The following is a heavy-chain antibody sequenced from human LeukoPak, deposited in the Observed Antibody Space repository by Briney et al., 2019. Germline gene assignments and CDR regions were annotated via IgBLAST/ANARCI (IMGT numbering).Heavy chain of an antibody. CDR2: ISYRGST. V-gene: IGHV4-59*08. CDR3: ATNAGPAALDAIDI. D-gene: IGHD2-2*01. CDR1: GDSINRHY. J-gene: IGHJ3*02. Sequence: PSDTLSLTCTVSGDSINRHYWSWIRQTPGTGLEWIGYISYRGSTNYNPSLKSRVTMSVDTSNNQFPLRRSSVTAADTAVYYCATNAGPAALDAIDIWGQGTIVIVSS.